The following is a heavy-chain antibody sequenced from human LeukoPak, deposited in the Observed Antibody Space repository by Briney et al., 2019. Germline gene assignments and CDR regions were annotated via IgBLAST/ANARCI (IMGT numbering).Heavy chain of an antibody. J-gene: IGHJ5*01. CDR3: AKDEAPSGGGLAS. Sequence: PGGSLRLSCAVSGFTVVDTHMSWVRQAPGEGLEWVSAMYTGVTTYYADAVTGRFTVSRDTSRNTLFLHMNRLRAEDTAVYYCAKDEAPSGGGLASWGQGTLVIVSS. D-gene: IGHD3-16*01. CDR1: GFTVVDTH. V-gene: IGHV3-53*01. CDR2: MYTGVTT.